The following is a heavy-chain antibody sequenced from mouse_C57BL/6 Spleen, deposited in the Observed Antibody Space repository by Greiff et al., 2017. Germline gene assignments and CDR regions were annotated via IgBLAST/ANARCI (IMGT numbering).Heavy chain of an antibody. V-gene: IGHV2-6-1*01. CDR1: GFSLTSYG. CDR3: ARHRGYDVYYAMDY. J-gene: IGHJ4*01. D-gene: IGHD2-2*01. CDR2: IWSDGST. Sequence: QVQLKESGPGLVAPSQSLSITCTVSGFSLTSYGVHWVRQPPGKGLEWLVVIWSDGSTTYNSALKSRLSISKDNSKSQVFLKMNSLQTDDTAMYYCARHRGYDVYYAMDYWGQGTSVTVSS.